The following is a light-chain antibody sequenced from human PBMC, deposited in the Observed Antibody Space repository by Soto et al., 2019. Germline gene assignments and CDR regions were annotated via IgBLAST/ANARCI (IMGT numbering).Light chain of an antibody. CDR1: SSDVGVYNY. V-gene: IGLV2-8*01. CDR3: SSFAGNNNLV. CDR2: EVS. Sequence: QFALTQSPSASGSPGQSVTISCTGTSSDVGVYNYVSWYQQHPGKAPKLMIYEVSKRPSGVPDRFSGSKSGNTASLTVSGLQAEDEADYYCSSFAGNNNLVFGGGTKVTVL. J-gene: IGLJ2*01.